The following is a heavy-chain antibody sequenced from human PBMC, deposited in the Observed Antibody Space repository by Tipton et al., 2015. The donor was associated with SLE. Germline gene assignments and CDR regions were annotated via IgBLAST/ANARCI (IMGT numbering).Heavy chain of an antibody. Sequence: TLSLTCAVPGVSISSGGYAWSWIRQPPGKGLEWIGYIYHSGSTYYNPSLKSRLTLSVDTSKNHLSLNLTSVTAADTAVYYCARDLGYGLDVWGQGTTVTVSS. CDR3: ARDLGYGLDV. V-gene: IGHV4-30-2*01. CDR2: IYHSGST. J-gene: IGHJ6*02. CDR1: GVSISSGGYA. D-gene: IGHD7-27*01.